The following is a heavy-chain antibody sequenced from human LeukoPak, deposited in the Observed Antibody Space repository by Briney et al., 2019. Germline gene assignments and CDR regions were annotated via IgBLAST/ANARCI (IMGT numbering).Heavy chain of an antibody. J-gene: IGHJ4*02. D-gene: IGHD1-14*01. CDR2: ISSSSSYI. V-gene: IGHV3-21*06. CDR3: TRLAAAGSGRWAPDY. CDR1: GFTFSSYS. Sequence: GGSLRLFCGASGFTFSSYSMNWVRQAPGKGLEWVSCISSSSSYIYYADSVKGRFTISRDNAKNSVYLQMSGLTTEDTAVYYCTRLAAAGSGRWAPDYWGQGTLVTVSS.